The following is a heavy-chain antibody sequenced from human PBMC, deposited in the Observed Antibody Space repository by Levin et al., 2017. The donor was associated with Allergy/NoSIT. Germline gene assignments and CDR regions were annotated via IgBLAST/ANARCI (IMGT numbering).Heavy chain of an antibody. CDR1: GFTVSSYT. D-gene: IGHD5-12*01. Sequence: GGSLRLSCAASGFTVSSYTMHWVRQAPGKGLEWVAVISYDGSSKYYADSVKGRFTISRDNSKNTLYLQMNSLRAEDTAVYYFAGSLATIDYYYYMDVWGKGTTVTVSS. V-gene: IGHV3-30-3*01. CDR3: AGSLATIDYYYYMDV. CDR2: ISYDGSSK. J-gene: IGHJ6*03.